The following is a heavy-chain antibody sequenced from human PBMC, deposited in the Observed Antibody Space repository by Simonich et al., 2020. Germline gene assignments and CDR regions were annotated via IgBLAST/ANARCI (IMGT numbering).Heavy chain of an antibody. J-gene: IGHJ4*02. D-gene: IGHD7-27*01. CDR1: GFTFSNAW. Sequence: EVQLVESGGGLVKPGGSLRLSCAASGFTFSNAWMSWVRQATGKGMEWVGRIKSKTDGGTTDYAAPVKGRFTISRDDSKNTLYLQMNSLKTEDTAVYYCTKGLTGDTNYWGQGTLVTVSS. CDR3: TKGLTGDTNY. V-gene: IGHV3-15*01. CDR2: IKSKTDGGTT.